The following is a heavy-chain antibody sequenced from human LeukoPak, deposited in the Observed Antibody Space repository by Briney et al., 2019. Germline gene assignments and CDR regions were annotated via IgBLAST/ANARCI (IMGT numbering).Heavy chain of an antibody. CDR1: GLTFSYYW. J-gene: IGHJ4*02. D-gene: IGHD3-16*01. CDR3: ARGVGVDY. CDR2: IKQDGSEK. Sequence: GGSLRLSCAASGLTFSYYWMTWVRQAPGKGLEWVANIKQDGSEKYYVDSVKGRFTVSRDNAKNSLYLQMNSLRVEDTAVYYCARGVGVDYWGQGTLVTVSS. V-gene: IGHV3-7*05.